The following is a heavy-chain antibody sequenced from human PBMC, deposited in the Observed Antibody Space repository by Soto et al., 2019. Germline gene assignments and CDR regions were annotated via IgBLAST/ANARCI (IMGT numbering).Heavy chain of an antibody. Sequence: ASVKVSCKASGYTFTGYYMHWVRQAPGQGLEWMGWINPNSGGTNYAQKFQGRVTMTRDTSISTAYMELSRLRSDDTAVYYCARGRDDYRGDFDYWGQGTLVTVSS. CDR2: INPNSGGT. V-gene: IGHV1-2*02. D-gene: IGHD5-12*01. J-gene: IGHJ4*02. CDR3: ARGRDDYRGDFDY. CDR1: GYTFTGYY.